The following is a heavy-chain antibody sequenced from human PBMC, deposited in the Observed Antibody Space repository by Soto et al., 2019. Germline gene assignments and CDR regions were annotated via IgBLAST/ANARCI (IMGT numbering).Heavy chain of an antibody. CDR3: GSLFEF. V-gene: IGHV3-74*01. CDR1: GFTFRYYW. Sequence: EVHLVESGGGLVQPGGSLRLSCAASGFTFRYYWLHWVRHVPGRGPVWVSGINNDGSDTFYADFVEGRFTISRDNAKNTVYLQMDSLRAEDTAVYYCGSLFEFWGQGTLVTVPS. J-gene: IGHJ4*02. CDR2: INNDGSDT.